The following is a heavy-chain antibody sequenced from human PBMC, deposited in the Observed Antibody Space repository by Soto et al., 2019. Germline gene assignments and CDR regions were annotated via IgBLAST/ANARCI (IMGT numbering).Heavy chain of an antibody. Sequence: EVQLLESGGGLVQPGGSLRLSCAASGFTFSSYTMTWVRQAPGKGLEWVAALGSSGGNTDYADSVQGRFTISRDNSKNTLYLQISSRRAEDTAVYYCAKDGGSSDYYYMDVWGKGTALTVSS. CDR2: LGSSGGNT. CDR3: AKDGGSSDYYYMDV. J-gene: IGHJ6*03. CDR1: GFTFSSYT. D-gene: IGHD6-19*01. V-gene: IGHV3-23*01.